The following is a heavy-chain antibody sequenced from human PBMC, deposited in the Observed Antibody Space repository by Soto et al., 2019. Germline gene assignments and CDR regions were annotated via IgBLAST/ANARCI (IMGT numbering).Heavy chain of an antibody. CDR1: GGSFSGYY. CDR3: ARGRILYLGVYYYYGMDV. CDR2: INHSGST. D-gene: IGHD2-8*01. V-gene: IGHV4-34*01. Sequence: KPSETLSLTCAVYGGSFSGYYWSWIRQPPGKGLEWIGEINHSGSTNYNPSLKSRVTISVDTSKNQFSLKLSSVTAADTAVYYCARGRILYLGVYYYYGMDVWGQGTTVTVSS. J-gene: IGHJ6*02.